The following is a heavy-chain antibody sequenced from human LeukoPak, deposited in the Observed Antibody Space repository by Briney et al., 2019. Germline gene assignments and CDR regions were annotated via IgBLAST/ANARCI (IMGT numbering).Heavy chain of an antibody. J-gene: IGHJ6*03. Sequence: SQTLSLTCTVSGGSISSGSYYWSWIRQPAGKGLEWIGRIYTSGSTNYNPSLKSRVTISVDTSKNQFSLKLSSVTAADTAVYYCASGRRWSYMDVWGKGTTVTVSS. CDR3: ASGRRWSYMDV. V-gene: IGHV4-61*02. CDR1: GGSISSGSYY. D-gene: IGHD4-23*01. CDR2: IYTSGST.